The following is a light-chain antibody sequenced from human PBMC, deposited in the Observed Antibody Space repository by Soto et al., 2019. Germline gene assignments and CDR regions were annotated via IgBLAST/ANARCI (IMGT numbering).Light chain of an antibody. CDR2: TNF. V-gene: IGLV1-40*01. CDR1: GSNIGAGYD. J-gene: IGLJ3*02. Sequence: QLVLTQPPSVSGAPGQRVTISCTGSGSNIGAGYDVHWYQLLPGRVPRLLIHTNFDRPSGVPDRFSGSRSGTSASLAITGLQTEDEGDYYCQSYDSGSRVFGGGTKVTVL. CDR3: QSYDSGSRV.